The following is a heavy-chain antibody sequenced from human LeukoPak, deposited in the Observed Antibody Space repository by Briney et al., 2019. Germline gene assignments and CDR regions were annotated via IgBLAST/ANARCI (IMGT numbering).Heavy chain of an antibody. D-gene: IGHD3-10*01. V-gene: IGHV1-24*01. CDR1: GYTLTELS. J-gene: IGHJ4*02. CDR3: ATVAGSGSSYYFDY. CDR2: FDPEDGET. Sequence: ASVKVSCKVSGYTLTELSMHWVRQAPGKGLEWRGGFDPEDGETIYAQKFQGRVTMTEDTSTDTAYMELSSLRSEDTAVYYCATVAGSGSSYYFDYWGQGTLVTVSS.